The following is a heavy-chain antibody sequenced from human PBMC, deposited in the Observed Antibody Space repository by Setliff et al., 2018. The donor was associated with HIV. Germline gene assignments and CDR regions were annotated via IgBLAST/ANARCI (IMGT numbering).Heavy chain of an antibody. CDR2: INHGGST. CDR3: ARVRVVKKDYYMDV. J-gene: IGHJ6*03. CDR1: GGSFSGYY. Sequence: ASETLSLTCAVYGGSFSGYYWSWIRQPPGKGLEWIGEINHGGSTNHNPSLKSRVTISVDTSKNQFPLKLSSVTAADTAVYYCARVRVVKKDYYMDVWGKGTTVTVSS. D-gene: IGHD2-21*01. V-gene: IGHV4-34*01.